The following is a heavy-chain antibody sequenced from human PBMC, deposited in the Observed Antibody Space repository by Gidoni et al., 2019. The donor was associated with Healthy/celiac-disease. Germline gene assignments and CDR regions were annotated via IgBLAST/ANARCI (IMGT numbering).Heavy chain of an antibody. V-gene: IGHV4-34*01. CDR2: INHSGST. CDR1: GGSFSGYY. J-gene: IGHJ4*02. Sequence: QVQLQQWGAGLLKPSAPLSLTCAVYGGSFSGYYWSWIRQPPGKGLEWIGEINHSGSTNYNPSLKSRVTISVDTSKNQFSLKLSSVTAADTAVYYCARVVGATTRHWGQGTLVTVSS. CDR3: ARVVGATTRH. D-gene: IGHD1-26*01.